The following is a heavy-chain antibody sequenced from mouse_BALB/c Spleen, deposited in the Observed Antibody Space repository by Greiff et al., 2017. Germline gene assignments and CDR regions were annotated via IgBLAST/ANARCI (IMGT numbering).Heavy chain of an antibody. V-gene: IGHV5-9-4*01. Sequence: EVQLVESGGGLVKPGGSLKLSCAASGFTFSSYAMSWVRQSPEKRLEWVAEISSGGSYTYYPDTVTGRFTISRDNAKNTLYLEMSSLRSEDTAMYYCAREDYDGGLFAYWGQGTLVTVSA. CDR3: AREDYDGGLFAY. D-gene: IGHD2-4*01. CDR1: GFTFSSYA. J-gene: IGHJ3*01. CDR2: ISSGGSYT.